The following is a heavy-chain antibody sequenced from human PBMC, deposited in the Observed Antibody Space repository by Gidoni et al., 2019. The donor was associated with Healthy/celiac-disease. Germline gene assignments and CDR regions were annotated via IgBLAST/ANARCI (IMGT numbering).Heavy chain of an antibody. D-gene: IGHD6-13*01. V-gene: IGHV4-39*01. CDR3: ARQPFSPGSSWYRELDP. CDR1: GGSISSSSYY. J-gene: IGHJ5*02. Sequence: QLQLQESGPGLVKPSETLSLTCTVSGGSISSSSYYWGWIRQPPGKGLEWIGSIYHSGSTYYNPSLKSRVTISVDTSKNQFSLKLSSVTAADTAVYYCARQPFSPGSSWYRELDPWGQGTLVTVSS. CDR2: IYHSGST.